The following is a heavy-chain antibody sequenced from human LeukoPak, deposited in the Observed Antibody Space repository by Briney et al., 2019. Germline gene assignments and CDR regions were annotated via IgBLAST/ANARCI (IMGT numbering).Heavy chain of an antibody. CDR2: IIGSGGST. J-gene: IGHJ4*02. Sequence: GGSLRLSCAASGFTFSSYAMSWVRQAPGKGLEWVSAIIGSGGSTYYADSVKGRFTISRDNSKNTLYLQMNSLRAEDTAVYYCARAANTAAGTPTLAIDYWGQGTLVTVSS. CDR1: GFTFSSYA. D-gene: IGHD6-13*01. CDR3: ARAANTAAGTPTLAIDY. V-gene: IGHV3-23*01.